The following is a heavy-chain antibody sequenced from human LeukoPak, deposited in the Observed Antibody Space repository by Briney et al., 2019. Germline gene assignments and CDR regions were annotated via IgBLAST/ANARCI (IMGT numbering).Heavy chain of an antibody. CDR1: GGSISSSSYY. D-gene: IGHD5-12*01. Sequence: PSETLSLTCTVSGGSISSSSYYWGWIRQPPGKGLEWIGDIYYGRSPYYNPSLKSRLTISVDTSKNQFSLKLSSVTATDTAIYYCARHGYDWGRWYFDLWGRGTLVTVSS. CDR2: IYYGRSP. CDR3: ARHGYDWGRWYFDL. V-gene: IGHV4-39*01. J-gene: IGHJ2*01.